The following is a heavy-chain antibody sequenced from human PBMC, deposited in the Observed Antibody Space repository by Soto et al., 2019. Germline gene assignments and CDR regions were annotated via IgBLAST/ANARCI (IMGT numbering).Heavy chain of an antibody. CDR3: ARQLVRGVYWFDP. V-gene: IGHV4-59*08. Sequence: SETLSLTCTVSGGSISSYYWSWIRQPPGKGLEWIGYIYYSGSTNYNPSLKSRVTISVDTSKNQFSLKLSSVTAADTAVYYCARQLVRGVYWFDPWGQGTLVTVS. J-gene: IGHJ5*02. D-gene: IGHD3-10*01. CDR1: GGSISSYY. CDR2: IYYSGST.